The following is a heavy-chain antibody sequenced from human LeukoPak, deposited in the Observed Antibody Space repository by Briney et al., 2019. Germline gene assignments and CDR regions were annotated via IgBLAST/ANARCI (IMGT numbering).Heavy chain of an antibody. Sequence: GGSLRLSCAASGFTFSTYSMNWVRQAPGKGLEWVSYISISSTTIYYADSVKGRFTISRDNAKNSLYLQMNSLRAEDTAVYYCAGCGTYNWFDPWGQGTLLTVSS. V-gene: IGHV3-48*01. CDR3: AGCGTYNWFDP. J-gene: IGHJ5*02. CDR1: GFTFSTYS. CDR2: ISISSTTI.